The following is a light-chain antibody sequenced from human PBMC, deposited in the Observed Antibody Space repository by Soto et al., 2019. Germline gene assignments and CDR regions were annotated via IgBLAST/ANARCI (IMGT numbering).Light chain of an antibody. Sequence: GVTQSPCTLSLSTGERATLSCRASQTVRNNYLAWYQQKPGQAPRLLIYDASNRATGIPARFSGSGSGTDFTLTISRLEPEDFSVYYCQQRSSWPRTFGQGTKV. CDR3: QQRSSWPRT. J-gene: IGKJ1*01. CDR2: DAS. V-gene: IGKV3-11*01. CDR1: QTVRNNY.